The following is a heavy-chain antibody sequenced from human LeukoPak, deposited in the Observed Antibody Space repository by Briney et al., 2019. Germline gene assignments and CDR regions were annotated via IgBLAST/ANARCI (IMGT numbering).Heavy chain of an antibody. V-gene: IGHV4-39*07. J-gene: IGHJ4*02. CDR3: ARDLVGATPGFDY. D-gene: IGHD1-26*01. CDR2: IYYSGST. Sequence: SETLSLTCTVSGGSISSSSYYWGWIRQPPGKGLEWIGSIYYSGSTYYNPSLKSRVTISVDTSKNQFSLKLSSVTAADTAVYYCARDLVGATPGFDYWGQGTLVTVSS. CDR1: GGSISSSSYY.